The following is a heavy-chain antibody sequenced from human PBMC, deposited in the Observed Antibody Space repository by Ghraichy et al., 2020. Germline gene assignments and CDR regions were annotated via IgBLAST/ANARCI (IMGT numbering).Heavy chain of an antibody. CDR2: ISWDGGST. D-gene: IGHD1-1*01. V-gene: IGHV3-43*01. J-gene: IGHJ4*02. Sequence: SCAASGFTFDDYTMHWVRQAPGKGLEWVSLISWDGGSTYYADSVKGRFTISRDNSKNSLYLQMNSLRTEDTALYYCAKDIGGRPFFGEKLERRFSYVDYWGQGTLVTVSS. CDR3: AKDIGGRPFFGEKLERRFSYVDY. CDR1: GFTFDDYT.